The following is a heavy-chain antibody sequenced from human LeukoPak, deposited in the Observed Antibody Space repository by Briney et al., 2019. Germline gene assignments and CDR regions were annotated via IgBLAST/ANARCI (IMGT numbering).Heavy chain of an antibody. CDR2: IYTSGST. CDR1: GGSISSGSYY. D-gene: IGHD1-14*01. Sequence: SETLSLTCTVSGGSISSGSYYWSWIRQPAGKGLEWIGRIYTSGSTSYNPSLKSRVTISVDTSKNQFSLKLSSVTAADTAVYYCARGSGGDYWGQGTLVTVSS. V-gene: IGHV4-61*02. CDR3: ARGSGGDY. J-gene: IGHJ4*02.